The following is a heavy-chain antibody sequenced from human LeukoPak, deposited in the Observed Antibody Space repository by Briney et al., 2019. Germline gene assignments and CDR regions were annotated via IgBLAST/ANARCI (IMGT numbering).Heavy chain of an antibody. Sequence: VASVKVSCKASGYTFTGYYMHWVRQAPGQGLEWMGWISAFNGETHYAQNLQGRVTMTTDTSTSTAYMELRSLRSDDTAVYYCARDPSNTSGRYTYFDYWGQGTLVTVSS. CDR2: ISAFNGET. V-gene: IGHV1-18*04. CDR3: ARDPSNTSGRYTYFDY. J-gene: IGHJ4*02. D-gene: IGHD3-16*02. CDR1: GYTFTGYY.